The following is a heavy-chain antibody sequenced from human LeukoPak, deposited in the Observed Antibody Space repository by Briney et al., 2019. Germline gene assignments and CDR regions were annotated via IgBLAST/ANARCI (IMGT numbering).Heavy chain of an antibody. CDR3: ARGGGSWLLNLYFGY. CDR2: IIPIFGTA. V-gene: IGHV1-69*05. J-gene: IGHJ4*02. CDR1: GGTFSSYA. D-gene: IGHD3-22*01. Sequence: GASVKVSCKASGGTFSSYAISWVRQAPGQGLEWMGGIIPIFGTANYAQKFQGRVTITTDESTSTAYMELSSLRSEDTAVYYCARGGGSWLLNLYFGYWGQGTLVTVSS.